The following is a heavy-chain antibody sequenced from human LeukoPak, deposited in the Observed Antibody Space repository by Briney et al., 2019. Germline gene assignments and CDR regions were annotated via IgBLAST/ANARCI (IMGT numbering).Heavy chain of an antibody. CDR3: ARDWEQWIIDY. V-gene: IGHV1-46*01. CDR2: INPSGGST. J-gene: IGHJ4*02. D-gene: IGHD6-19*01. CDR1: GYTFTSYY. Sequence: GASVTVSCKASGYTFTSYYMHWVRQAPGQGLEWMGIINPSGGSTSYAQKFQGRVTMTRDTSTSTVYMELSSLRSEDTAVYYCARDWEQWIIDYWGQGTLVTVSS.